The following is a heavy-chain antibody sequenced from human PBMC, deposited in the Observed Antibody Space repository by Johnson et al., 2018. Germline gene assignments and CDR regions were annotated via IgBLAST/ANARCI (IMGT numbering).Heavy chain of an antibody. CDR3: ARDPIEGYYYYGMDG. V-gene: IGHV4-59*01. J-gene: IGHJ6*04. CDR2: IYYSGTT. Sequence: QVQLQESGPGLVKPSETLSLTCTVSGGSISSYYWSWIRQPPGKGLEWLGFIYYSGTTNYNPSLKSRVTISLDTSKSQFSLKLSSVTAADTAVYYCARDPIEGYYYYGMDGWGEGTTVTVSS. CDR1: GGSISSYY.